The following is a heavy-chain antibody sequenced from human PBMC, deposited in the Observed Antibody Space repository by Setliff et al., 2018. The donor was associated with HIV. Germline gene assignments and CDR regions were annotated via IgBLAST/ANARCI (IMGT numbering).Heavy chain of an antibody. V-gene: IGHV3-53*05. CDR2: IYSGGRT. Sequence: SCAASGFTFSSYAMSWVRQAPGKGLEWVSVIYSGGRTYYADFVKGRFTISRDDSKNTLYLQMNSLRGEDTAVYYCARSDSSGWYPDGMDIWGQGTTVTVSS. J-gene: IGHJ6*02. D-gene: IGHD6-19*01. CDR1: GFTFSSYA. CDR3: ARSDSSGWYPDGMDI.